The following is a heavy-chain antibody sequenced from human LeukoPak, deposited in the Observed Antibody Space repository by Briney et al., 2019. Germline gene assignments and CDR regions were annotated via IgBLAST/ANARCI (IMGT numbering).Heavy chain of an antibody. V-gene: IGHV4-34*01. J-gene: IGHJ4*02. Sequence: PSETLSLTCAVYGESFSGYYWSWIRQPPGKGLEWIGEINHSGSTNYNPSLKSRVTISVDTSKNQFSLKLSSVTAADTAVYYCARDTYYFDSSGYYPFDYWGQGTLVTVSS. CDR3: ARDTYYFDSSGYYPFDY. CDR1: GESFSGYY. D-gene: IGHD3-22*01. CDR2: INHSGST.